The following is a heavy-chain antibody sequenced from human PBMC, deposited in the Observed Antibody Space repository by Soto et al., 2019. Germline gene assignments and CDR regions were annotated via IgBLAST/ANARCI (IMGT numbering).Heavy chain of an antibody. CDR1: GGTFSSYA. D-gene: IGHD4-17*01. CDR2: IIPLFGTA. Sequence: QVQLVQSGAEVKKPGSSVKVSCKASGGTFSSYAISWVRQAPGQGLEWMAGIIPLFGTADYAQKFQGRVTITSDESTGTAYMELSSLRSEATAVYYCASNYGDYRYYYGMDVWGQGSTVTVSS. J-gene: IGHJ6*02. CDR3: ASNYGDYRYYYGMDV. V-gene: IGHV1-69*05.